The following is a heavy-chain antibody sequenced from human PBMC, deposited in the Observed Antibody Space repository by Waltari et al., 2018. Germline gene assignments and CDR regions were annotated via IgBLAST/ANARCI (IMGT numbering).Heavy chain of an antibody. CDR2: MNPNSANS. Sequence: QVQLLQSGAEVKKPGASVKVSCKASGYSFTNYAISWVRQAAGLGLEWMGWMNPNSANSDFARHFQGRVTLTRNTSISTAYMEVSSLRSEDTAVYYCARGSSSYISRVPLDYWGQGTLVIVSS. J-gene: IGHJ4*02. V-gene: IGHV1-8*03. CDR3: ARGSSSYISRVPLDY. D-gene: IGHD3-22*01. CDR1: GYSFTNYA.